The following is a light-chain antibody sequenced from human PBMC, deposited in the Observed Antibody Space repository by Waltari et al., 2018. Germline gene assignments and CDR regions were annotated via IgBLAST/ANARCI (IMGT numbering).Light chain of an antibody. CDR3: QQSYSIPIS. CDR1: QSISNF. Sequence: DIQMTQSPSSLSASVGDRVTITCRASQSISNFLNWYQQKPGKAPKLLISATSTLQTGVPSRFSGSGSGTDFSLNISSLQPEDFATYYCQQSYSIPISSGPGTEVEIK. V-gene: IGKV1-39*01. CDR2: ATS. J-gene: IGKJ3*01.